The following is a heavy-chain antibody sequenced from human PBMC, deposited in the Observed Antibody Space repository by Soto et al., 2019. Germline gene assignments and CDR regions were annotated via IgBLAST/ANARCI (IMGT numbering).Heavy chain of an antibody. Sequence: QVQLVESGGGVVQPGRSLRLSCAASGFTFSSYAMHWVRQAPGKGLEWVAVISYDGSNKYYADSVKGRFTISRDNSKNTLDLQMNSLRAEDTAVYYCARDKSQQLVRAFFDYWGQGTLVTVSS. CDR1: GFTFSSYA. CDR3: ARDKSQQLVRAFFDY. CDR2: ISYDGSNK. D-gene: IGHD6-13*01. J-gene: IGHJ4*02. V-gene: IGHV3-30-3*01.